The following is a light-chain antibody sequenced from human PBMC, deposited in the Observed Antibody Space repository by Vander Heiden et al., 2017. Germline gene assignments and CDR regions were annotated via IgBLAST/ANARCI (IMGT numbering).Light chain of an antibody. J-gene: IGLJ3*02. Sequence: QSVLTQPPSVSGAPGLRVTIPCTGSRSNIGAGYDVHWYQQLPGTAPKLLIYGNSNRPSGVPNRFSGSKSGTSASLAITGLQAEDEADYYCQSYDSSLRGVFGGGTKLTVL. CDR2: GNS. CDR3: QSYDSSLRGV. CDR1: RSNIGAGYD. V-gene: IGLV1-40*01.